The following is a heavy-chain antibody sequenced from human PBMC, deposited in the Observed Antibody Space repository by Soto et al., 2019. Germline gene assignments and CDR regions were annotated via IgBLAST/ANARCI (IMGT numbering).Heavy chain of an antibody. J-gene: IGHJ4*02. CDR3: AKGSSWYGLFNY. CDR2: ISYDGSSK. D-gene: IGHD6-13*01. V-gene: IGHV3-30*18. Sequence: QVQLVESGGGVVQPGRSLRLSCAASGFTFSSYGMHWVRQAPGKGLEWVAVISYDGSSKYYADSVKGRFTISRDNSKNTLYLQMNSLRAEDTAVYYCAKGSSWYGLFNYWGQGTLVTVSS. CDR1: GFTFSSYG.